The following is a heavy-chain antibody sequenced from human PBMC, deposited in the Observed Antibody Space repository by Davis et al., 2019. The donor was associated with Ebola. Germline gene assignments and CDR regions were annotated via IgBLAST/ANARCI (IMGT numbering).Heavy chain of an antibody. J-gene: IGHJ4*02. CDR3: ARGSTWYYFDY. D-gene: IGHD2-2*01. V-gene: IGHV1-3*01. CDR1: GYSFLSHA. Sequence: ASVKVSCKASGYSFLSHAMHWVRQAPGQRLEWMGWINPGNGNTKYSQRFQGRITITGDTSASTAHMELSSLSSEDTGVYYCARGSTWYYFDYWGQGTLVTVSS. CDR2: INPGNGNT.